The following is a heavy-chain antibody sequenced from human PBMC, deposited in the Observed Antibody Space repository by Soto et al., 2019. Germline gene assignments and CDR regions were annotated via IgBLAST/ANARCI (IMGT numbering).Heavy chain of an antibody. D-gene: IGHD6-13*01. CDR3: AGVQQLLLEGLFDP. CDR1: GGSISSSSYY. Sequence: QLQLQESGPGLVKPSETLSLTCTVSGGSISSSSYYWGWIRQPPGKGLEWIGSIYYSGSTYYNPSLKSRVTISVDTSKNQFFLKLSSVTAADTAVYYCAGVQQLLLEGLFDPWGQGTLVTVSS. CDR2: IYYSGST. V-gene: IGHV4-39*01. J-gene: IGHJ5*02.